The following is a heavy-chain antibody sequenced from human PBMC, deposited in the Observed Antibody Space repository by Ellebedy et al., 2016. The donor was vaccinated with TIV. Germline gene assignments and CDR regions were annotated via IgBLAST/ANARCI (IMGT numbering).Heavy chain of an antibody. V-gene: IGHV4-59*01. CDR2: IYSSGTT. Sequence: SETLSLXCTVSGDYISDYYWSWIRQPPGKGLEWIGYIYSSGTTVYSPSLKSRVTISIDTSKNQFYLKLSSVTAADAAVYYCATLKGESVYYGLDVWGQGTTVIVSS. D-gene: IGHD2/OR15-2a*01. J-gene: IGHJ6*02. CDR3: ATLKGESVYYGLDV. CDR1: GDYISDYY.